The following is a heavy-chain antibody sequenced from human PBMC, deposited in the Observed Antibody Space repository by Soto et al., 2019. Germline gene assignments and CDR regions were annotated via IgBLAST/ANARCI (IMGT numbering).Heavy chain of an antibody. V-gene: IGHV4-4*02. CDR3: ARHNYGSGSTYFDY. D-gene: IGHD3-10*01. J-gene: IGHJ4*02. CDR1: GGSISSSNW. CDR2: IYHSGST. Sequence: SETLSLTCAVSGGSISSSNWWSWVRQPPGKGLEWIGEIYHSGSTDYNPSLKSRVTISVDKSKNQFSLKLNSMTAADTAVYYCARHNYGSGSTYFDYWGQGTLVTVSS.